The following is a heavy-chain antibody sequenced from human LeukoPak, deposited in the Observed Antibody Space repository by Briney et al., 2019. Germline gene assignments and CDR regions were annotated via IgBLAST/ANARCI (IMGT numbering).Heavy chain of an antibody. D-gene: IGHD1-1*01. Sequence: PGGSLRLSCAASGFTFSSYAMSWVRQPPGKGLEWIGSIYYSGSTYYNPSLKSRVTISVDTSKNQFSLKLSSVTAADTAVYYCARHDGKLLGTRFDYWGQGTLVTVSS. V-gene: IGHV4-39*01. CDR1: GFTFSSYA. J-gene: IGHJ4*02. CDR3: ARHDGKLLGTRFDY. CDR2: IYYSGST.